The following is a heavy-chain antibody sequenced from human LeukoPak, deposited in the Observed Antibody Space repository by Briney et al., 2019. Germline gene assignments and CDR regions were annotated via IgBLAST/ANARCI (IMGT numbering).Heavy chain of an antibody. V-gene: IGHV3-30*02. CDR3: ANIAAAGGFDY. D-gene: IGHD6-13*01. Sequence: GGSLRLSCAASGFTFSSYGMHWVRQAPGKGLEWVAFIRYDGGNKYYADSVKGRSTISRDNSKNTLYLQMNSLRAEDTAVYYCANIAAAGGFDYWGQGTLVTVSS. CDR2: IRYDGGNK. CDR1: GFTFSSYG. J-gene: IGHJ4*02.